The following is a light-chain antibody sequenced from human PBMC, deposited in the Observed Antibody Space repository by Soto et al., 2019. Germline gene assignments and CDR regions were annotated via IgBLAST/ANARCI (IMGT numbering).Light chain of an antibody. CDR3: QYYNGAPPWT. J-gene: IGKJ1*01. Sequence: DIQMTQSPSSLSASVGDRVTITCRASQGISNYLAWYQQKPGKVPRLLIYDASTLQSGVPSRFSGREAGTDFTLTISSLQAEDVATYYCQYYNGAPPWTFGQGTKVEIK. CDR1: QGISNY. CDR2: DAS. V-gene: IGKV1-27*01.